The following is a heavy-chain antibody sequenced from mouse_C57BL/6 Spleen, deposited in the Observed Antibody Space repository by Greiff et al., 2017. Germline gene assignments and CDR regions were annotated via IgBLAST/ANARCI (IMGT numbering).Heavy chain of an antibody. CDR3: ARRVYDGYYVDD. CDR1: GYAFSSYW. CDR2: IYPGDGDT. D-gene: IGHD2-3*01. J-gene: IGHJ2*01. Sequence: VQLQQSGAELVKPGASVKISCKASGYAFSSYWMNWVKQRPGKGLEWIGQIYPGDGDTNYNGKFKGKATLTADKSSSTAYMQLSSLTSEDSAVYFWARRVYDGYYVDDWGQGTTLTVSS. V-gene: IGHV1-80*01.